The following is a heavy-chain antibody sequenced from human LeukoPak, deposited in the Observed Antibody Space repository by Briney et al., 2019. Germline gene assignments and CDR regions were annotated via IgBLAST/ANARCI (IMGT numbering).Heavy chain of an antibody. V-gene: IGHV3-7*01. CDR3: VRHSVSAPPYYYYYMDV. CDR1: GFTFSDHY. D-gene: IGHD2-15*01. Sequence: GGSLRLSCAASGFTFSDHYMDWVRQAPGKGLEWVANINQDGSEKYYVDSVKGRFTISRDNAKNSLYLQMNSLRAEDTAVYYCVRHSVSAPPYYYYYMDVWGKGTTVTISS. CDR2: INQDGSEK. J-gene: IGHJ6*03.